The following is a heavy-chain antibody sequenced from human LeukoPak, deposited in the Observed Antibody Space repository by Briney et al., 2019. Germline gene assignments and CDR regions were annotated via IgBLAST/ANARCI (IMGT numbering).Heavy chain of an antibody. D-gene: IGHD1-26*01. CDR2: VNPNSGNT. J-gene: IGHJ5*02. V-gene: IGHV1-8*03. CDR1: GYTFTSYD. Sequence: VASVKVSCKASGYTFTSYDINWVRQATGQGLEWMGWVNPNSGNTGYAQKFQGRVTITRNTSISTAYMELSSLRSEDTAVYYCLRETHSRFDPWGQGTLVTVSS. CDR3: LRETHSRFDP.